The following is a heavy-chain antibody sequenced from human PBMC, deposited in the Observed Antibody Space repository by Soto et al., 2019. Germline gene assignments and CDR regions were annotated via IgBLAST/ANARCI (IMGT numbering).Heavy chain of an antibody. CDR3: ARASLSIPFDP. Sequence: QVQLVESGGGVVQPGRSLRLSCAASGFTFSSYAMHWVRQAPGKGLEWVAVISYDGSNKYYADSVKGRFTISRDNSKNTLYLQMNSLRAEDTAVYYCARASLSIPFDPWGQGTLFTVSS. V-gene: IGHV3-30-3*01. D-gene: IGHD2-2*02. CDR2: ISYDGSNK. J-gene: IGHJ5*02. CDR1: GFTFSSYA.